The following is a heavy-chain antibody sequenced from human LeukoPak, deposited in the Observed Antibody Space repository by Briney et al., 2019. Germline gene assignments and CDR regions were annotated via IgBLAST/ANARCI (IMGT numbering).Heavy chain of an antibody. J-gene: IGHJ4*02. Sequence: SVKVSCKASGGTFSSYAISWVRQAPGQGLEWMGRIIPILGIANYAQKFQGRVTITADKSTSTAYMELSSLRSEDTAVYYCAREMYYYDSSGYRFDYWGQGTLVTVSS. CDR3: AREMYYYDSSGYRFDY. D-gene: IGHD3-22*01. CDR2: IIPILGIA. CDR1: GGTFSSYA. V-gene: IGHV1-69*04.